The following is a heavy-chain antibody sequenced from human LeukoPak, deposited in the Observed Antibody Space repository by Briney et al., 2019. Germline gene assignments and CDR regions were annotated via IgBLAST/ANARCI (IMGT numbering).Heavy chain of an antibody. CDR1: GYTFTSYG. D-gene: IGHD2-21*02. CDR3: ARYRIGCGGDCYSLVDY. V-gene: IGHV1-18*01. CDR2: ISAYNGNT. J-gene: IGHJ4*02. Sequence: ASVKVSCKASGYTFTSYGISWARQAPGQGLEWMGWISAYNGNTNYAQKLQGRVTMTTDTSTSTAYMELRSLRSDDTAVYYCARYRIGCGGDCYSLVDYWGQGTLVTVSS.